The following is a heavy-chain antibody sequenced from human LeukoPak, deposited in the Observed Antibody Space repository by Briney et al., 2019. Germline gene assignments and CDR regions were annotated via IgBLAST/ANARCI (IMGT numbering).Heavy chain of an antibody. V-gene: IGHV3-33*01. CDR2: IWYDGNKN. CDR1: GFTFRNYG. Sequence: GRSLRLSCAASGFTFRNYGMHWVRQAPGKGLEWVAIIWYDGNKNYYADSVKGRFTICRDNSNNTLYLQMNSLRAEDTALYYCARAPYTTGRSFYFDSWGQGTLVTVSS. CDR3: ARAPYTTGRSFYFDS. D-gene: IGHD2-2*02. J-gene: IGHJ4*02.